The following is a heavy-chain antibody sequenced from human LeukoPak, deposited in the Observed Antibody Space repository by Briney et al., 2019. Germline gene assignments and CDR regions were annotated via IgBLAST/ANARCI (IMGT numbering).Heavy chain of an antibody. V-gene: IGHV3-30*18. Sequence: SGRSLRLSCAASGFTFSSYGMHWVRQAPGKGLEWVAAISYDGSNKYYADSVKGRFTISRDNSKNTLYLQMNSLRAEDTAVYYCAKEEGTTIFGVVIKDYYYYYGMDVWGQGTTVTVSS. CDR2: ISYDGSNK. J-gene: IGHJ6*02. CDR1: GFTFSSYG. D-gene: IGHD3-3*01. CDR3: AKEEGTTIFGVVIKDYYYYYGMDV.